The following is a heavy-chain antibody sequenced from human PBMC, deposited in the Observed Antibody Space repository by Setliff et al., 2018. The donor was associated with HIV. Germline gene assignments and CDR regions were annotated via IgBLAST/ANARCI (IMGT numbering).Heavy chain of an antibody. V-gene: IGHV4-39*01. J-gene: IGHJ3*02. CDR1: GGSVSTSSYS. CDR3: GRVAGYCAPSRCYGYNAFDI. CDR2: IYRTGKT. D-gene: IGHD2-15*01. Sequence: PSETLSLTCTVSGGSVSTSSYSWGWIRQPPEKGLEWIGTIYRTGKTYYNSSLNSRVTIAVDTSKDQFSLNLSTVTAADTAVYYCGRVAGYCAPSRCYGYNAFDIWGPGTMVTVSS.